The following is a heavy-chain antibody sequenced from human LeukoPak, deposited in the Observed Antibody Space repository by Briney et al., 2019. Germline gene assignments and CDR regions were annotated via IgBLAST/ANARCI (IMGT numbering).Heavy chain of an antibody. Sequence: GGSLRLSCVVSGFTFTSYVMSWVRQAPGKGLEWVSAISDSGDSTYYADSVKGRFTISRDNSKNTLYLQMNSLRADDSPVYYCAGDTILNPKFFQHWGQGTLITVSS. CDR1: GFTFTSYV. CDR2: ISDSGDST. D-gene: IGHD2-2*01. J-gene: IGHJ1*01. V-gene: IGHV3-23*01. CDR3: AGDTILNPKFFQH.